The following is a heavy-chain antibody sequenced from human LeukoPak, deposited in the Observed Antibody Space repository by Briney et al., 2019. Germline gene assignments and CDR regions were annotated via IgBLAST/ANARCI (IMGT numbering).Heavy chain of an antibody. V-gene: IGHV1-69-2*01. CDR1: GYTFTDYY. Sequence: ASVTVSCKASGYTFTDYYMQWVQQAPGKGLEWMGRVDPEDGKTIYAERFQGRLTITADTSTDTVYMELSSLRSEDTAVYYCATVDGDTPHVRPFDPWGQGALVTVSS. CDR3: ATVDGDTPHVRPFDP. CDR2: VDPEDGKT. D-gene: IGHD5-18*01. J-gene: IGHJ5*02.